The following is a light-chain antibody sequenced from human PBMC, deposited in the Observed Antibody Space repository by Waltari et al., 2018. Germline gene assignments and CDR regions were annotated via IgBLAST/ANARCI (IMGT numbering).Light chain of an antibody. Sequence: DVVMTQSPLSLPVTLGQPASISCTSSQSLVHRDRNTHLVWFHQRPGQAPRPLIYKVSNRDSGVPDRFSCSGSGTDFTLKISWVEAEDVGVYYCMQGTHWPYTFGQGTKLDIK. CDR1: QSLVHRDRNTH. CDR2: KVS. V-gene: IGKV2-30*02. CDR3: MQGTHWPYT. J-gene: IGKJ2*01.